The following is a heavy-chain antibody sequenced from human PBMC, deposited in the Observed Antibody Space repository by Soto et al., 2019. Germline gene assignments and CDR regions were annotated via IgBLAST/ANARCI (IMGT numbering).Heavy chain of an antibody. J-gene: IGHJ4*02. V-gene: IGHV1-69*02. Sequence: QVQLVQSGAEVKKPGSSVKVSCKASGGTFSSYTISWVRQAPGQGLEWMGRIIPILGIANYAQKFQGRVTITADKSTSTAYMELSSLRSEDTAVYYCARSLTMVRGAPGDYWGQGTLVTVSS. CDR2: IIPILGIA. D-gene: IGHD3-10*01. CDR1: GGTFSSYT. CDR3: ARSLTMVRGAPGDY.